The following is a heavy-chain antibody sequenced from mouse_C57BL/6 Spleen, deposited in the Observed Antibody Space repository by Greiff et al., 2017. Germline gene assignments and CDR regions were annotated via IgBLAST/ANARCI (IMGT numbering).Heavy chain of an antibody. CDR3: TRCSYYGSSYCDMDY. CDR1: GYTFTDYE. D-gene: IGHD1-1*01. J-gene: IGHJ4*01. CDR2: IDPETGGT. V-gene: IGHV1-15*01. Sequence: VQLQQFGAELVRPGASVTLSCKASGYTFTDYEMHWVKQTPVHGLEWIGAIDPETGGTAYNQKFKGKAILTADKSSCTAYMELRSLTSDDAAVYYCTRCSYYGSSYCDMDYWGQGTSVTVSS.